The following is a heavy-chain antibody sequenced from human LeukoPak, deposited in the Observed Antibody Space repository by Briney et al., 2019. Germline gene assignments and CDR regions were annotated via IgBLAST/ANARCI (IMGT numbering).Heavy chain of an antibody. CDR3: AKDGTRHCSGGSCYSTPY. D-gene: IGHD2-15*01. V-gene: IGHV3-23*01. CDR1: GFTFSSYA. CDR2: ISGSGGST. Sequence: GGSLRLSCAASGFTFSSYAMSWVRQAPGKGLEWVSAISGSGGSTYYADSVKGRFTISRDNSKNTLYLQMNSLRAEDTAVYYCAKDGTRHCSGGSCYSTPYWGQGTLVTVSS. J-gene: IGHJ4*02.